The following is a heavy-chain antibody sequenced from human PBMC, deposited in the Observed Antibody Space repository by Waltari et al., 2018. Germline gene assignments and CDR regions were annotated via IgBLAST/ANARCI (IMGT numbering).Heavy chain of an antibody. J-gene: IGHJ4*02. CDR2: IIPILGIA. CDR3: ARDKMYYFDY. V-gene: IGHV1-69*08. CDR1: GGTFSSYT. Sequence: QVQLVQSGAEVKKPGSSVKVSCKASGGTFSSYTISWVRQAPGQGLEWMGRIIPILGIANDAPKVQGRVTITADKSTSTAYMELSSLRSEDTAVYYCARDKMYYFDYWGQGTLVTVSS.